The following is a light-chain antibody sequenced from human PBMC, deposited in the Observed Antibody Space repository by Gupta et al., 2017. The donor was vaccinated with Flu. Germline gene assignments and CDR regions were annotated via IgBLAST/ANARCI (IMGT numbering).Light chain of an antibody. J-gene: IGKJ4*01. CDR3: CQGYESGLT. Sequence: PSFLSASLGERVARTCRASQEISHTYASYHQKAGGEANRLLYAGSTVRTAVIPKISSSRSSGAFTLTIISMLPPDYVTYYCCQGYESGLTFGGGTKVEIK. CDR2: AGS. CDR1: QEISHT. V-gene: IGKV1-9*01.